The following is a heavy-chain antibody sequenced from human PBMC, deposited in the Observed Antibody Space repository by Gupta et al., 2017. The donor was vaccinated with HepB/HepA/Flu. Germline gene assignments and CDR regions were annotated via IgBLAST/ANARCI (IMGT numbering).Heavy chain of an antibody. J-gene: IGHJ4*02. Sequence: EVQLVESGGGLIQPGRSLRLSCAASGFTFDDYAMHWVRQDPGKGLEWVSGINWNSVSMGYADSVKGRFTISRDNAKNSLYLQMNSLRAEDTALYYCAKGPYLSTTPDYWGQGTLVTVSS. D-gene: IGHD2/OR15-2a*01. CDR2: INWNSVSM. CDR1: GFTFDDYA. CDR3: AKGPYLSTTPDY. V-gene: IGHV3-9*01.